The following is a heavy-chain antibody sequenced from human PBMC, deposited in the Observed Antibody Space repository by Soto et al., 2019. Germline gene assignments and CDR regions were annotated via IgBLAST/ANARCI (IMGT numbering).Heavy chain of an antibody. CDR3: AKDDRRYGMDV. J-gene: IGHJ6*02. CDR1: GFTFRSYG. Sequence: GGSLRLSCAASGFTFRSYGMHWVRQAPGKGLEWVALISDDGNKKYYADSVKGRFTISRDNSKNTVYLQMNSLRAEDTAVYYCAKDDRRYGMDVWGQGTTVTVSS. V-gene: IGHV3-30*18. CDR2: ISDDGNKK.